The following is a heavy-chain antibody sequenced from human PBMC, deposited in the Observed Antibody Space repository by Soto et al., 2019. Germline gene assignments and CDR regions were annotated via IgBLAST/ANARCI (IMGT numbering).Heavy chain of an antibody. J-gene: IGHJ4*02. D-gene: IGHD2-2*01. Sequence: PSETLSLTCTVSGGSIHGYYWSWIRQPPGKGLEWLGYVYFTGSTNYNPSLKSRVTISVSTSKKQLSLRLTSVTAADTAVYYCARSPATPATNIDSWGQGTLVTVSS. CDR2: VYFTGST. CDR3: ARSPATPATNIDS. CDR1: GGSIHGYY. V-gene: IGHV4-59*01.